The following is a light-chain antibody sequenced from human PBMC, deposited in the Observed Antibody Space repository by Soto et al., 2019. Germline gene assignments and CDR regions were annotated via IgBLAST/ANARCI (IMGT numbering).Light chain of an antibody. V-gene: IGKV1-39*01. CDR1: QSISDY. J-gene: IGKJ1*01. CDR3: QQSYSTPLA. Sequence: DIQMTQSPSSLSASVGDRVTITCRASQSISDYLNWYQQKPGKAPKLLIYAASSLQSGVPPRFSGSGSGTDFTLTISSLQPEDCATYYCQQSYSTPLAFGQGTKVEIK. CDR2: AAS.